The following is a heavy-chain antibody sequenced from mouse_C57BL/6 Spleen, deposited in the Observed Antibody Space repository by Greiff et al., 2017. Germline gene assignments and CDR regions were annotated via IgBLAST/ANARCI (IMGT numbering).Heavy chain of an antibody. V-gene: IGHV1-52*01. CDR2: IDPSDSET. CDR1: GYTFTSYW. D-gene: IGHD2-4*01. Sequence: QVQLQQSGAELVRPGSSVKLSCKASGYTFTSYWMHWVKQRPIQGLEWIGNIDPSDSETHYNQKFKDKATLTVDKSSSTAYMQLSSLTSEDSAVYYCALIYYDYDAWFAYWGQGTLVTVSA. J-gene: IGHJ3*01. CDR3: ALIYYDYDAWFAY.